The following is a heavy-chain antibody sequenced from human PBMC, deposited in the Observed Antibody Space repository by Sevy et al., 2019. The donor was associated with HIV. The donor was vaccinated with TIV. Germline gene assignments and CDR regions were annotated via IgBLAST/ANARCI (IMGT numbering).Heavy chain of an antibody. D-gene: IGHD6-13*01. CDR3: ARTFSFSWYDY. Sequence: VGSLRLSCVASEFAFNIHNMSWVRQAPGKALEWVSSISTSSNNIYYADSVEGRFTISRDNAKNSLYLQMNSLRAEDTAVYYCARTFSFSWYDYWGQGTLVTVSS. V-gene: IGHV3-21*01. CDR2: ISTSSNNI. J-gene: IGHJ4*02. CDR1: EFAFNIHN.